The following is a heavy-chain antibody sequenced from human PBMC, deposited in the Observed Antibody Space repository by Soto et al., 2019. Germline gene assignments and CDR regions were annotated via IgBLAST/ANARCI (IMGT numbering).Heavy chain of an antibody. CDR3: PKGPETRGYSSGRSRYFSYFQP. J-gene: IGHJ1*01. CDR2: ISWNSGSI. V-gene: IGHV3-9*01. CDR1: GFTFDDYA. Sequence: EVQLVESGGGLVQPGRSLRLSCAASGFTFDDYAMHWVRQAPGKGLEWVSGISWNSGSIGYADSVKGRFTISRHNAKSDLYLQRNSMRAGDPALYQCPKGPETRGYSSGRSRYFSYFQPCGQGTPVTVSS. D-gene: IGHD2-15*01.